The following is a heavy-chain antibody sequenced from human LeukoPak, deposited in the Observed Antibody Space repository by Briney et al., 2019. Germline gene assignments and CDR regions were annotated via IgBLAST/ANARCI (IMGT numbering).Heavy chain of an antibody. J-gene: IGHJ6*02. CDR2: INPNSGGT. CDR1: GYTFTSYD. Sequence: ASVKVSCKASGYTFTSYDINWVRQAPGQGLEWMGWINPNSGGTNYAQKFQGRVTMTRDTSISTAYMELSRLRSDDTAVYYCARDRRETDDTYYDILTGYSYGMDVWGQGTTVTVSS. V-gene: IGHV1-2*02. CDR3: ARDRRETDDTYYDILTGYSYGMDV. D-gene: IGHD3-9*01.